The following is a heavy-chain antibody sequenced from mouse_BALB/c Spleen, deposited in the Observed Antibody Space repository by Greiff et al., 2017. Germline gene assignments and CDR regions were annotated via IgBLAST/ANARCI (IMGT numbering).Heavy chain of an antibody. CDR2: ISDGGSYT. Sequence: EVMSVESGGGLVKPGGSLKLSCAASGFTFSDYYMYWVRQTPEKRLEWVATISDGGSYTYYPDSVKGRFTISRDNAKNNLYLQMSSLKSEDTAMYYCARDPLYRGAMDYWGQGTSVTVSS. CDR1: GFTFSDYY. V-gene: IGHV5-4*02. J-gene: IGHJ4*01. CDR3: ARDPLYRGAMDY. D-gene: IGHD2-12*01.